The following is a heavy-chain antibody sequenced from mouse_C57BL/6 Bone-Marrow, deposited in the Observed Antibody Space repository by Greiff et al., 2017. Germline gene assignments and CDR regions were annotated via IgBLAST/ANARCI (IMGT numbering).Heavy chain of an antibody. CDR1: GFSLTSYG. D-gene: IGHD2-3*01. CDR2: IWSGGST. J-gene: IGHJ4*01. Sequence: QVQLQQSGPGLVQPSQSLSITCTVSGFSLTSYGVHWVRQSPGKGLEWLGVIWSGGSTDYNAAFMSRLSITKDNSKSQVFFKMNSLQADDTAIYYCAKWGIFDGYYDYYAMDYWGQGTSVTVSS. CDR3: AKWGIFDGYYDYYAMDY. V-gene: IGHV2-5*01.